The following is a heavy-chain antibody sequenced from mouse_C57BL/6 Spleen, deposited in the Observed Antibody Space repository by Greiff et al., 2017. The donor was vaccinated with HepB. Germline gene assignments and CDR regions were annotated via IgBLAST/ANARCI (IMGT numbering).Heavy chain of an antibody. V-gene: IGHV1-15*01. CDR3: TRYDGSSPYWYFDV. J-gene: IGHJ1*03. D-gene: IGHD1-1*01. CDR1: GYTFTDYE. CDR2: IDPETGGT. Sequence: QVQLQQSGAELVRPGASVTLSCKASGYTFTDYEMHWVKQTPVHGLEWIGAIDPETGGTAYNQKFKGKAILTADKSSSTAYMELRSLTSEDSAVYYCTRYDGSSPYWYFDVWGTGTTVTVSS.